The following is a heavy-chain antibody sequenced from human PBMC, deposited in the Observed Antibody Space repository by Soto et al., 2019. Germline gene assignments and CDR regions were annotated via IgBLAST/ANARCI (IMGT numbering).Heavy chain of an antibody. CDR3: DRETYGDYVGYFDL. J-gene: IGHJ4*02. Sequence: PSETLSLTCDVSGDTISPGGYTLALIRQPPGEALEWIGHTYHSGNPSYNPSLKSRVIISVDRSKNQFSLKVRSVTAADTAVYYRDRETYGDYVGYFDLWGQGILVTVSS. CDR1: GDTISPGGYT. CDR2: TYHSGNP. D-gene: IGHD4-17*01. V-gene: IGHV4-30-2*01.